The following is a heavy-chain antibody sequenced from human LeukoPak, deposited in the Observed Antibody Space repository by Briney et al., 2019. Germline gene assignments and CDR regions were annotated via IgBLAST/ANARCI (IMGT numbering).Heavy chain of an antibody. CDR1: GFTFNRYW. V-gene: IGHV3-21*06. J-gene: IGHJ6*02. D-gene: IGHD3-10*01. Sequence: GGSLTLSCAASGFTFNRYWMHWVRQAPGKGLEWVSSISSTSSYIYYADSVKGRFTISRDNAKNSLYLQMNSLRAEDTAVYYCARALWSGPVYYGMDVWGQGTTVTVSS. CDR2: ISSTSSYI. CDR3: ARALWSGPVYYGMDV.